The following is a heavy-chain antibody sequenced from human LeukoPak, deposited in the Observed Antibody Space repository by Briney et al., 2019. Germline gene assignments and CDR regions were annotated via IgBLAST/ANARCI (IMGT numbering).Heavy chain of an antibody. V-gene: IGHV1-8*02. D-gene: IGHD2-8*01. J-gene: IGHJ5*02. CDR2: MNPNSGNT. Sequence: PGASVKVSCKASGGTFSSYAINWVRQATGQGLEWMGWMNPNSGNTGYAQKFQGRVTMTRNTSISTAYMELSRLRSDDTAVYYCAILNNWFDPWGQGTLVTVSS. CDR1: GGTFSSYA. CDR3: AILNNWFDP.